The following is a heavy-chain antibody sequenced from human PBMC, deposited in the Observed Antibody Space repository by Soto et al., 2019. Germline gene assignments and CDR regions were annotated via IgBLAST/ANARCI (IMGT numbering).Heavy chain of an antibody. CDR1: GGFIRSYY. J-gene: IGHJ5*02. Sequence: SETLSLTCTVSGGFIRSYYWSWIRQPPGKGLEWIGYIYYSGSTNYNPSLKSRVTISVDTSKNQFSLKLSSVTAADTAVYYCARGRPLLLWFGETHNWYDPWGQGTLVTVSS. D-gene: IGHD3-10*01. V-gene: IGHV4-59*12. CDR2: IYYSGST. CDR3: ARGRPLLLWFGETHNWYDP.